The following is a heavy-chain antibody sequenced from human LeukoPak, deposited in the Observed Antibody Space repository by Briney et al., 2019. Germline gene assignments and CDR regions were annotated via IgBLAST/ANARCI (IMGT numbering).Heavy chain of an antibody. J-gene: IGHJ4*02. CDR2: MSNNGSSA. V-gene: IGHV3-11*01. CDR3: ARQKRAFDY. Sequence: GGSLRLSCAASEFNFSDYYMTWIRQAPGKGLEWLSYMSNNGSSAYYRDSAKGRFTISRDNAKNALYLEMNSLTVEDTAVYYCARQKRAFDYWGRGTLVTVST. CDR1: EFNFSDYY.